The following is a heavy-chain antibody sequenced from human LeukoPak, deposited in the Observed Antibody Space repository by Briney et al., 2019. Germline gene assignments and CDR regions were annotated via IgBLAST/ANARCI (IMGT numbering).Heavy chain of an antibody. V-gene: IGHV3-33*06. J-gene: IGHJ6*02. CDR3: AKGPDFWSGYYYYGMDV. Sequence: GGSLRLSCAASGFTFSSYGMHWVRQAPGKGLEWVAVIWYDGSNKYYADSVKGRFTISRDNSKNTLYLQMNSLRAEDTAVYYCAKGPDFWSGYYYYGMDVWAKGPRSPSP. CDR2: IWYDGSNK. D-gene: IGHD3-3*01. CDR1: GFTFSSYG.